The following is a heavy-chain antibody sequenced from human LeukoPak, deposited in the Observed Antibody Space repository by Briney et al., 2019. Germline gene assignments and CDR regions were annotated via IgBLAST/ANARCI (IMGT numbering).Heavy chain of an antibody. J-gene: IGHJ4*02. Sequence: SETLSLTCTVSGGSISSGDYYWSWIRQPPGKGLEWIGYIYYSGSTYYNPSLKSRVTISVDTSKNQFSLKLSSVTAADTAVYYCARAPWDRNFDYWGQGTLVTVSS. D-gene: IGHD1-26*01. CDR1: GGSISSGDYY. CDR3: ARAPWDRNFDY. CDR2: IYYSGST. V-gene: IGHV4-30-4*08.